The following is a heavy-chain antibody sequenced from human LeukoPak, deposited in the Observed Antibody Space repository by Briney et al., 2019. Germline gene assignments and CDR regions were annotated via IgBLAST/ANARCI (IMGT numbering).Heavy chain of an antibody. CDR2: MYYSGST. CDR1: GGSFSGYS. J-gene: IGHJ3*02. CDR3: ARANRITIFGVIIIYAFDI. D-gene: IGHD3-3*01. Sequence: PSETLSLTCAVYGGSFSGYSWGWIRQPPGKGLEWIGSMYYSGSTYYNPSLKSRVTISVDTSKNQFSLKLSSVTAADTAVYYCARANRITIFGVIIIYAFDIWGQGTMVTVSS. V-gene: IGHV4-34*01.